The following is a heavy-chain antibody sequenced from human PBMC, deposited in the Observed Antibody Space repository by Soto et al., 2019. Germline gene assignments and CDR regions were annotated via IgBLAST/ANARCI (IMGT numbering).Heavy chain of an antibody. CDR1: GGTYSSYA. Sequence: SVKVSCTDSGGTYSSYASSWVRQAPGQGLEWIGGIIPIFGTANYAQKFQGRVTITADESTSTAYMELSSLRSEDTAVYYCATNELVHYYFDYWGQGTLVTVSS. CDR2: IIPIFGTA. D-gene: IGHD6-13*01. CDR3: ATNELVHYYFDY. V-gene: IGHV1-69*13. J-gene: IGHJ4*02.